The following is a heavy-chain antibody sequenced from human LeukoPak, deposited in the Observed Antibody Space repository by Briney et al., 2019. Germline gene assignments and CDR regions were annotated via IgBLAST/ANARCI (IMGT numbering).Heavy chain of an antibody. CDR2: IIPILGIA. D-gene: IGHD3-22*01. J-gene: IGHJ4*02. CDR1: GGTFSSYA. CDR3: AREGDIRDYDSSGSTIFDY. V-gene: IGHV1-69*04. Sequence: ASVKVSCKASGGTFSSYAISWGRQAPGQGLEWMGRIIPILGIANYAQKFQGRVTITADKSTSTAYMERSSLRSEDTAVYYCAREGDIRDYDSSGSTIFDYWGQGTLVTVSS.